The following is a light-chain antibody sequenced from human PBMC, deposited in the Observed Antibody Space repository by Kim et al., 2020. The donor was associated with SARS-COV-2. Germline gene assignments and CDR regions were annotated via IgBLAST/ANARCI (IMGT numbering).Light chain of an antibody. CDR1: SPNLGACDL. CDR2: GSK. J-gene: IGLJ2*01. CDR3: QTFDSSLREV. Sequence: GRRVTLSCTGTSPNLGACDLVRAYEHLPGRAPKVFIYGSKNRPSGVPDRFAGSQSGTAASLAITGLQAADEGDYYCQTFDSSLREVFGGGTQLTVL. V-gene: IGLV1-40*01.